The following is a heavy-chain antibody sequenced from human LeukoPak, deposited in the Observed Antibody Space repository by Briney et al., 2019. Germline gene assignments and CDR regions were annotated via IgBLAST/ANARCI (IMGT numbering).Heavy chain of an antibody. CDR2: INPNNGGT. CDR3: ATSMNGFSSGSYYFDY. V-gene: IGHV1-2*02. CDR1: GHTFTGYY. J-gene: IGHJ4*02. Sequence: ASVKVSCKVSGHTFTGYYMHWVRQAPGQGPEWMGWINPNNGGTNYAQKFQGRVTMTRDTSVSTAYVELRRLRSDDTAIYYCATSMNGFSSGSYYFDYWGQGTLVTVSS. D-gene: IGHD3-22*01.